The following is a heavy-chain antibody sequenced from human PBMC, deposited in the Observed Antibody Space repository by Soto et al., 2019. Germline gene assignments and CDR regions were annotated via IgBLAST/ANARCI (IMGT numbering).Heavy chain of an antibody. Sequence: QVQLVQSGAEVKKPGASVKVSCKASGYTFTSYGISWVRQAPGQGLEWMGWISAYNGNTNYAQKLQGRVTMTTDTXMSTAYMELRSLRSDDTAVYCGARAVNYDSSGDDDDWGQGTLVTVSS. CDR2: ISAYNGNT. V-gene: IGHV1-18*01. CDR3: ARAVNYDSSGDDDD. J-gene: IGHJ4*02. CDR1: GYTFTSYG. D-gene: IGHD3-22*01.